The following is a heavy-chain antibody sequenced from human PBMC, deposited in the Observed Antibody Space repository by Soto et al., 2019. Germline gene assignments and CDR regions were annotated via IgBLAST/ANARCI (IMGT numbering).Heavy chain of an antibody. CDR3: AKEYGRLDY. D-gene: IGHD4-17*01. V-gene: IGHV3-11*06. CDR2: ISSSSGYT. Sequence: GGSLSLSCAASGFTFSDYYMSWIRQAPGKGLEWVSYISSSSGYTNYADSVKGRFTISGDNAKNSLYLQMNSLRAEDTAVYYCAKEYGRLDYWGQGTLVTVSS. CDR1: GFTFSDYY. J-gene: IGHJ4*02.